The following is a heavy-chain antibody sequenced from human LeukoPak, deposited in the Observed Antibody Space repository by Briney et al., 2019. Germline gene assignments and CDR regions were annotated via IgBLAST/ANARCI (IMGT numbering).Heavy chain of an antibody. J-gene: IGHJ4*02. CDR3: TKRGRDWGPFDY. Sequence: GGSLRLSCAASGFTFSSYAMSWVRQAPGKGLEWVSAISDSGDETYYPDSVKGRFTISRDNSKNTLYLEMDSLRDEDTAVYYCTKRGRDWGPFDYWGQGTLVTVSS. D-gene: IGHD7-27*01. CDR1: GFTFSSYA. CDR2: ISDSGDET. V-gene: IGHV3-23*01.